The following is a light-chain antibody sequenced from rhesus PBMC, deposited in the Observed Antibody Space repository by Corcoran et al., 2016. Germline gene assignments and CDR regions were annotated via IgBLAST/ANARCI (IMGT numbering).Light chain of an antibody. CDR3: PHYYITPT. CDR1: QGITND. CDR2: EAS. V-gene: IGKV1S17*01. Sequence: DIQMTQSPSSLSASVGDRVTITCRASQGITNDLAWYQQKPGETPKLLIYEASSLQSGIPSRFSGSGSETDFTLTIGSLQSEDFTTYYCPHYYITPTFGGGTKVQIK. J-gene: IGKJ4*01.